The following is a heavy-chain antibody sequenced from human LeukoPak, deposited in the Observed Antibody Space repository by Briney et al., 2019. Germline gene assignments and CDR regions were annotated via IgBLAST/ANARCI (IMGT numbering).Heavy chain of an antibody. Sequence: PGGSLRLSCAASGFTFSSYGMHWVRQAPGKGLEWVAVISYDGSNKYYADSVKGRFTISRDNSKNTLYLQMNSLRAEDTAVYYCAKDLEAGSPFDYWGQGTLVTVSS. CDR2: ISYDGSNK. CDR1: GFTFSSYG. D-gene: IGHD3-10*01. CDR3: AKDLEAGSPFDY. J-gene: IGHJ4*02. V-gene: IGHV3-30*18.